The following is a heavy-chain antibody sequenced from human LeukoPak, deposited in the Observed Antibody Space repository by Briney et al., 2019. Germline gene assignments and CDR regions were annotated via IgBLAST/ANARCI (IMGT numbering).Heavy chain of an antibody. J-gene: IGHJ3*02. D-gene: IGHD4-23*01. Sequence: PGGSLRLSCAASGFTFSSYAMHWVRQAPGKGLEWVAVISYDGSNKYYADSVKGRFTISRDNSKNTLYLQMNSLRAEDTAVYYCARDVVGFDYGGNSGAFDIWGQGTMVTVSS. CDR2: ISYDGSNK. CDR3: ARDVVGFDYGGNSGAFDI. CDR1: GFTFSSYA. V-gene: IGHV3-30-3*01.